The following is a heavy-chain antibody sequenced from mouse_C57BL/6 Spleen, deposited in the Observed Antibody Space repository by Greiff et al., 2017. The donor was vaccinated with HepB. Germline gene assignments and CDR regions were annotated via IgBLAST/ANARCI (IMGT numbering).Heavy chain of an antibody. V-gene: IGHV1-26*01. J-gene: IGHJ2*01. Sequence: EVQLQQSGPELVKPGASVKISCKASGYTFTDYYMNWVKQSHGKSLEWIGDINPNNGGTSYNQKFKGKATLTVDKSSSTAYMELRSLTSEDSAVYYCARDGYCAPLDYWGQGTTLTVSA. D-gene: IGHD2-3*01. CDR1: GYTFTDYY. CDR3: ARDGYCAPLDY. CDR2: INPNNGGT.